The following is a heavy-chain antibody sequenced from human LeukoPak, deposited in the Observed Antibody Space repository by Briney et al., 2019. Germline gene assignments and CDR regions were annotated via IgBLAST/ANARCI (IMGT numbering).Heavy chain of an antibody. CDR2: IYSGGGT. CDR1: GFTVSSNY. Sequence: PGGSLRLSCAASGFTVSSNYMSWVRQAPGKGREWVSVIYSGGGTHYADSVKGRFTISRDNSKNTLYLQMNSLRAEDTAVYYCARAHYDFWSGYLSEFYYYYYMDVWGKGTTVTVSS. D-gene: IGHD3-3*01. CDR3: ARAHYDFWSGYLSEFYYYYYMDV. J-gene: IGHJ6*03. V-gene: IGHV3-53*01.